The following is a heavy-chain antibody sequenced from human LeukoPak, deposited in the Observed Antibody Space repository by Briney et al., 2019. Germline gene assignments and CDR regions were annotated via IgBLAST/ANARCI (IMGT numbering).Heavy chain of an antibody. J-gene: IGHJ3*02. CDR2: IYPGDSDT. CDR3: ALWFGELLPPDAFDI. Sequence: RESLKISCKGSGYSFTSYWIGWVRQMPGKGLEWMGIIYPGDSDTRYSPSFQGQVTISADKSISTAYLQWSSLKASDTAVYYCALWFGELLPPDAFDIWGQGTMVTVSS. D-gene: IGHD3-10*01. V-gene: IGHV5-51*01. CDR1: GYSFTSYW.